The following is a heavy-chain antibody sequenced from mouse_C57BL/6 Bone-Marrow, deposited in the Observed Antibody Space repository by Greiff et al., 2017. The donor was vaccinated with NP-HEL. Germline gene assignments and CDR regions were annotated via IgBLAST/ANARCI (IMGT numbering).Heavy chain of an antibody. CDR2: IDPENGDT. CDR1: GFNIKDDY. V-gene: IGHV14-4*01. CDR3: RRLLRFLEDFDY. D-gene: IGHD1-1*01. J-gene: IGHJ2*01. Sequence: VQLQQSGAELVRPGASVKLSCTASGFNIKDDYMHWVKQRPEQGLEWIGWIDPENGDTEYASKFQGKATITADTSSNTAYLQLSSLTSEDTAVYYCRRLLRFLEDFDYWGQGTTLTVSS.